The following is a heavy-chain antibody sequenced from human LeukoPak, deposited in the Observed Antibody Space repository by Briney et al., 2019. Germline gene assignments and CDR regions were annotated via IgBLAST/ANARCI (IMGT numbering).Heavy chain of an antibody. CDR2: INHSDST. D-gene: IGHD5-12*01. Sequence: SETLSLTCAVYGGSFSGYYWSWIRQPPGKGLEWIGEINHSDSTNYNPSLKSLVTISVDTSKNQFSLKLSSVTAADTAVYYCAIDSGYDNFDYWGQGTLVTVSS. CDR3: AIDSGYDNFDY. CDR1: GGSFSGYY. J-gene: IGHJ4*02. V-gene: IGHV4-34*01.